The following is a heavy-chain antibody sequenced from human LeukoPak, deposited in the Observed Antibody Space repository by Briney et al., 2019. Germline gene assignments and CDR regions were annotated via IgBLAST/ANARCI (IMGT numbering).Heavy chain of an antibody. Sequence: GASVKVSCKASGYTFTGYYMHWVRQAPGQGLEWMGWINPNSGGTNYAQKFQGRVTMTRDTSISTAYMELSRLRSDDTAVYYCARENYDFWRGYSNWFDPWGQGTLVTVSS. CDR1: GYTFTGYY. V-gene: IGHV1-2*02. J-gene: IGHJ5*02. D-gene: IGHD3-3*01. CDR3: ARENYDFWRGYSNWFDP. CDR2: INPNSGGT.